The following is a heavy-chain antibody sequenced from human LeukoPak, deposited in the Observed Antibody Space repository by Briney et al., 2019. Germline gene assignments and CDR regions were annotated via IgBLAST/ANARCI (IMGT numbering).Heavy chain of an antibody. CDR3: ARSSAVVGATTFDY. CDR2: ISYDGSNK. J-gene: IGHJ4*02. D-gene: IGHD1-26*01. Sequence: GGSLRLSCAASGFTFSSYGMHWVRQAPGKGLEWVAVISYDGSNKYYADSVKGRFTISRDNSKSTLYLQMGSLRAEDMAVYYCARSSAVVGATTFDYWGQGTLVTVSS. CDR1: GFTFSSYG. V-gene: IGHV3-30*03.